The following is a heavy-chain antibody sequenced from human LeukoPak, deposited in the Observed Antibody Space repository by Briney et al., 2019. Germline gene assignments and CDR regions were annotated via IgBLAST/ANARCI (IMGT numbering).Heavy chain of an antibody. J-gene: IGHJ4*02. CDR3: ARVGIRYFDWLFY. D-gene: IGHD3-9*01. CDR2: INPNSGGT. CDR1: GYTFTGYY. Sequence: ASVTVSCKASGYTFTGYYMHWVRQAPGQGLEWMGWINPNSGGTNYAQKFQGRVTMTRDTSISTAYMELSRLRSDDTAVYYCARVGIRYFDWLFYWGQGTLVTVSS. V-gene: IGHV1-2*02.